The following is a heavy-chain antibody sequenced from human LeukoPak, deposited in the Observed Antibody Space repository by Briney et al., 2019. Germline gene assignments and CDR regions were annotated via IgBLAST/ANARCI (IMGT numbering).Heavy chain of an antibody. CDR1: GFTFSSYA. Sequence: QTGGSLRLSCAASGFTFSSYAMSWVRQAPGKGLEWVSAISGSGGSTYYADSVKGRFTISRDNSKDTLYLQMNSLRAEDTAVYYCAKDSQTLGQLLFRKTNDAFDIWGQGTMVTVSS. J-gene: IGHJ3*02. D-gene: IGHD2-2*01. V-gene: IGHV3-23*01. CDR2: ISGSGGST. CDR3: AKDSQTLGQLLFRKTNDAFDI.